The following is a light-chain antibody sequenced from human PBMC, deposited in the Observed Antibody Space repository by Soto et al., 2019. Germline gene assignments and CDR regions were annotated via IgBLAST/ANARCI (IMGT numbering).Light chain of an antibody. V-gene: IGLV2-14*01. CDR2: EVS. CDR3: SSYSSTSTLV. CDR1: SSDLGGYNY. J-gene: IGLJ1*01. Sequence: QSVLTQPASVSGSPGQSITISCTGTSSDLGGYNYVSWYQQHPDKAPKLMIYEVSNRPSGVSSRFSGSKSGITASLTISGLQAEDEADYYCSSYSSTSTLVFGTGTKVTVL.